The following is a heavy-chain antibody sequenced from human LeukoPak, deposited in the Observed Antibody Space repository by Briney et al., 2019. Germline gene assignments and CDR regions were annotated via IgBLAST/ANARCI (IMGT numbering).Heavy chain of an antibody. CDR3: ARGGYNYGYDY. D-gene: IGHD5-18*01. CDR1: GGSISSGGYY. Sequence: PSQTLSLTCTVSGGSISSGGYYWSWIRQHPGKGPEWIGYIYYSGSTYNNPSPKSRVTISVDTSKNQFSLKLTSVTAADTAVYYCARGGYNYGYDYWGQGTLVTVSS. V-gene: IGHV4-31*03. J-gene: IGHJ4*02. CDR2: IYYSGST.